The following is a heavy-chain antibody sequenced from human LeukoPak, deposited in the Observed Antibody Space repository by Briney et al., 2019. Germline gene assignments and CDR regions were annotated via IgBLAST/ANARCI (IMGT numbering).Heavy chain of an antibody. CDR3: SRRYSYGYGGPDV. Sequence: SETLSLTCTVSGGSLRIYYWSWIRQPPGKGLEWIGYIYYSGNTNYNPSLKSRVNISVDTSKNQFSLKLSSAPASDTDVDYWSRRYSYGYGGPDVWGKGTTVTVSS. CDR1: GGSLRIYY. V-gene: IGHV4-59*01. CDR2: IYYSGNT. J-gene: IGHJ6*04. D-gene: IGHD5-18*01.